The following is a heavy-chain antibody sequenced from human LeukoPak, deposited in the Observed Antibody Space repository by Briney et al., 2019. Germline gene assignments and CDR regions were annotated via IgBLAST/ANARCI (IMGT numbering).Heavy chain of an antibody. CDR1: GYTFTGYY. V-gene: IGHV1-2*02. CDR3: ARRMGGYQLLYPNYFDY. CDR2: INPNSGGT. Sequence: ASVKVSCKASGYTFTGYYMHWVRQAPGQGLEWMGWINPNSGGTNYAQKFQGRVTMTRDTSISTAYMELSRLRSDDTAVYYCARRMGGYQLLYPNYFDYWGQGTLVTVSS. D-gene: IGHD2-2*02. J-gene: IGHJ4*02.